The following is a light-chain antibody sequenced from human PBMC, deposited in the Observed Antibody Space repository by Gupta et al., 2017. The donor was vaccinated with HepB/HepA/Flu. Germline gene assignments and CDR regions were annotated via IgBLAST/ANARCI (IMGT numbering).Light chain of an antibody. J-gene: IGLJ3*02. CDR1: NIGSKS. CDR3: QVWDSNTDHVV. CDR2: DDS. V-gene: IGLV3-21*03. Sequence: SYVLTQPPSGSVAPGKTASLTCGGNNIGSKSVHWYQQKPGQAPVLVVYDDSDRPPGIPDRFSVSNSGNTATLTISRVEAGDEADYYCQVWDSNTDHVVFGGRTKLTVL.